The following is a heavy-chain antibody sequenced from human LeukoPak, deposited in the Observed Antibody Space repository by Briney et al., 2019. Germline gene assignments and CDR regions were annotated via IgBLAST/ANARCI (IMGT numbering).Heavy chain of an antibody. CDR1: GDSISSSSSY. CDR2: IYYSGTT. CDR3: ATPHRYYDLWSGYLRALDI. Sequence: PSETLSLTCTVSGDSISSSSSYWGWIRQPPGKGLEWIGNIYYSGTTYSNPSLKSRVTISIDTSKNQFSLKLSSVTAADTAVYYCATPHRYYDLWSGYLRALDIWGQGTMVTVSS. D-gene: IGHD3-3*01. J-gene: IGHJ3*02. V-gene: IGHV4-39*01.